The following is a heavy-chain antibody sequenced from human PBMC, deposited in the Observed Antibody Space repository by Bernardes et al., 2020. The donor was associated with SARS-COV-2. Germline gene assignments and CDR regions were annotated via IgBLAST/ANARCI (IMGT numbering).Heavy chain of an antibody. V-gene: IGHV3-33*01. CDR2: IWHDGSNA. CDR1: GFSLSNHG. D-gene: IGHD2-15*01. CDR3: ARESSCDGDYADY. J-gene: IGHJ4*02. Sequence: GGSLRLSRAASGFSLSNHGMHWVRQTPGKGLEWVALIWHDGSNAYYADSVKGRFTISRDNSKNTLYLQMNSLRAEDTSLYYCARESSCDGDYADYWGQGTLVTVSS.